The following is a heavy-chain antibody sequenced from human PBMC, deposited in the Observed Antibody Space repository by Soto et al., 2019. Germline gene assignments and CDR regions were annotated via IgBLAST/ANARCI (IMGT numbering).Heavy chain of an antibody. V-gene: IGHV3-30*18. CDR3: ANTLRGYSYGPPGYYYGMDV. J-gene: IGHJ6*02. CDR2: VSYDGSHK. Sequence: GGSLRLSCAASGFTFSTYGMHWVRQAPGKGLEWVAAVSYDGSHKFYADSVKGRFTVSRDNSKNTLYLQMNSLGAEDTAVYYCANTLRGYSYGPPGYYYGMDVWGQGTTVTVSS. CDR1: GFTFSTYG. D-gene: IGHD5-18*01.